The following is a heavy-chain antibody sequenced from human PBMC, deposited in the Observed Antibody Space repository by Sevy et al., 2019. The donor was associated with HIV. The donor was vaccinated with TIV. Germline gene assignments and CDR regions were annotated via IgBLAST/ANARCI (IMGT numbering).Heavy chain of an antibody. D-gene: IGHD6-13*01. V-gene: IGHV3-11*06. J-gene: IGHJ4*02. Sequence: GGYLRLSCAASGFTFSDYYMSWIRQAPGKGLEWVSYISSSSSYTNYADSVKGRFTISRDNAKNSLYLQMNSLRAEDTAVYYCARAAAGTVVFDYWGQGTLVTVSS. CDR2: ISSSSSYT. CDR1: GFTFSDYY. CDR3: ARAAAGTVVFDY.